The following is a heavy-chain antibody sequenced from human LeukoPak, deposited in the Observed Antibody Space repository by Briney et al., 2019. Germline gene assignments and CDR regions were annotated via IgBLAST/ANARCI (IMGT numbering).Heavy chain of an antibody. D-gene: IGHD3/OR15-3a*01. J-gene: IGHJ4*02. CDR1: GGSITSSHYY. CDR2: IYTSGTI. CDR3: ARQTGSGLFILP. V-gene: IGHV4-61*02. Sequence: SSETLSLTCTVSGGSITSSHYYWGWIRQPAGTALEWIGRIYTSGTITYNPSLKSRVTMSVDTSKNQFSLKLNSVTAADTAVYYCARQTGSGLFILPGGQGTLVTVSS.